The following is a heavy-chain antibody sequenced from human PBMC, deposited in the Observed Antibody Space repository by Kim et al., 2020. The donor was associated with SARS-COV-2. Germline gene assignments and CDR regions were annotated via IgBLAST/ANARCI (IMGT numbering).Heavy chain of an antibody. D-gene: IGHD5-18*01. CDR3: ARSKGYSYGLPFDY. Sequence: ADSVKGRFTITRDNSKNTMYLQMNSLRAEDTAVYYCARSKGYSYGLPFDYWGQGTLVTVSS. J-gene: IGHJ4*02. V-gene: IGHV3-30*01.